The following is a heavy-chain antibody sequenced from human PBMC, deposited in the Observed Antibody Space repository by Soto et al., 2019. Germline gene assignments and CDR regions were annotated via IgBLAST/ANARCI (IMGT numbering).Heavy chain of an antibody. V-gene: IGHV3-30-3*01. J-gene: IGHJ6*02. D-gene: IGHD5-18*01. CDR1: GFTFSSYA. CDR3: ARDNGYSYGFNYYGMDV. CDR2: ISYDGSNK. Sequence: QVQLVESGGGVVQPGRSLRLSCAASGFTFSSYAMHWVRQAPGKGLEWVAVISYDGSNKYYADSVKGRFTISRDNSKNTLYLQMNSLRAEDTAVYYCARDNGYSYGFNYYGMDVWGQGTTVTVSS.